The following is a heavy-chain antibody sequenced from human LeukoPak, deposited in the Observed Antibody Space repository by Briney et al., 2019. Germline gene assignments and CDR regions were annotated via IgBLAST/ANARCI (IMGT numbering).Heavy chain of an antibody. CDR3: APDCSSSSCFARDAFDI. J-gene: IGHJ3*02. D-gene: IGHD2-2*01. Sequence: GRSLRLSCAASGFTFSSYAMHWVRQAPGKGLEWVAVISYDGSNKYYADSVKGRFTISRDNSKNTLYLQMNNLRAEDTAVYYCAPDCSSSSCFARDAFDIWGQGTMVTVSS. CDR2: ISYDGSNK. CDR1: GFTFSSYA. V-gene: IGHV3-30-3*01.